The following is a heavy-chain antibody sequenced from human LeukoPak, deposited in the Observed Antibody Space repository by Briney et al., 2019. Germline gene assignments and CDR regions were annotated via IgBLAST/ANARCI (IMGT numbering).Heavy chain of an antibody. CDR1: GFTFDDYA. Sequence: GRSLRLSCAASGFTFDDYAMHWVRQAPGKGLGWVSGISWNSGSIGYADSVKGRFTISRDNAKNSLYLQMNSLRAEDTALYYCAKEGATNAFDIWGQGTMVTVSS. V-gene: IGHV3-9*01. J-gene: IGHJ3*02. CDR3: AKEGATNAFDI. CDR2: ISWNSGSI. D-gene: IGHD1-26*01.